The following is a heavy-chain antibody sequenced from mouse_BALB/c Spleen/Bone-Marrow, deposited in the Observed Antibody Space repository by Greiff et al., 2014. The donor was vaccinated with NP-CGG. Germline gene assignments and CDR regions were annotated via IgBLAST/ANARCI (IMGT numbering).Heavy chain of an antibody. CDR2: IDPANGNT. CDR3: ARYYYGSSLFAY. Sequence: LVESGAGLVKPGASVKLSCTASGFNIKDTYMYWVKQRPEQGLEWIGRIDPANGNTKYDPKFQDKATITADTSSNTAYLQLSSLTSVDTAVYYCARYYYGSSLFAYWGQGTLVTVSA. V-gene: IGHV14-3*02. J-gene: IGHJ3*01. D-gene: IGHD1-1*01. CDR1: GFNIKDTY.